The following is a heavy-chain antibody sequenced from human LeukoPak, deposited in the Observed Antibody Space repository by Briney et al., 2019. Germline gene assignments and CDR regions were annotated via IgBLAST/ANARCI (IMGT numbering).Heavy chain of an antibody. J-gene: IGHJ6*02. CDR1: GFTFSSYA. CDR3: AKANSNYVGYYYYGMDV. D-gene: IGHD4-11*01. CDR2: ISGSGGST. Sequence: PGGSLRLSCAASGFTFSSYAMSWVRQAPGKGLEWVSAISGSGGSTYYADSVKGRFTISRDNSKNTLYLQMNSLRAEDTAVYYCAKANSNYVGYYYYGMDVWGQGTTVTVSS. V-gene: IGHV3-23*01.